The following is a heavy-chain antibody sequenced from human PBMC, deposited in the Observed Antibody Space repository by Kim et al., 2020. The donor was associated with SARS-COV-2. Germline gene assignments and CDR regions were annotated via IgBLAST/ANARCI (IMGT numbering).Heavy chain of an antibody. D-gene: IGHD6-13*01. V-gene: IGHV3-30*04. CDR1: GFTFSSYA. CDR2: ISYDGSNK. J-gene: IGHJ4*02. CDR3: ARGGAAAGCIDY. Sequence: GGSLRRSCAASGFTFSSYAMHWVRQAPGKGLEWVAVISYDGSNKYYADSVKGRFTISRDNSKNTLYLQMNSLRAEDTAVYYCARGGAAAGCIDYWGQGTLVTVSS.